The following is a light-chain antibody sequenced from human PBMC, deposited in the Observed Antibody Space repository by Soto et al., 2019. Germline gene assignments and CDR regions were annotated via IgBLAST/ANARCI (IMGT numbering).Light chain of an antibody. J-gene: IGLJ2*01. Sequence: QSALNQPASVSGSPGQSITLSCTGTSSDVGGYNYVSWYQHHPGRAPKLMISDVSNRPSGVSNRFSGSKSGNTASLTISGLQAEDEADYYCSSYTSSSTVIFGGGTKLTVL. V-gene: IGLV2-14*01. CDR1: SSDVGGYNY. CDR2: DVS. CDR3: SSYTSSSTVI.